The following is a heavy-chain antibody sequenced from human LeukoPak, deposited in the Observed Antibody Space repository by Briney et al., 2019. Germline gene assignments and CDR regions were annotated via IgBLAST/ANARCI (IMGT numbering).Heavy chain of an antibody. CDR3: ARFGTWELRVFDY. J-gene: IGHJ4*02. Sequence: ASVKVSCKASGYIFTGYYIHWVRQAPGQGLEWMGWINPHSGGTNYAQKFQGRVTMTRDTSISTAYMELSRLRSDDTAVYYCARFGTWELRVFDYWGQGTLVTVSS. D-gene: IGHD1-26*01. V-gene: IGHV1-2*02. CDR1: GYIFTGYY. CDR2: INPHSGGT.